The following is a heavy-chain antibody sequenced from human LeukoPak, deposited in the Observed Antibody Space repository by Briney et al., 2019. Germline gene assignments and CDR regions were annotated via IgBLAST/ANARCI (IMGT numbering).Heavy chain of an antibody. Sequence: PGGSLRLSCAASGFAFSSDWMSWVRQAPGKGLEWVANIKEDGREKYYVDSVKGRFTISRDNAKNSLYLQMNSLRAEDTAVYYSARDTDNYGAGTHAFDSWGQGTMVTVSS. CDR2: IKEDGREK. CDR3: ARDTDNYGAGTHAFDS. CDR1: GFAFSSDW. V-gene: IGHV3-7*01. D-gene: IGHD4/OR15-4a*01. J-gene: IGHJ3*02.